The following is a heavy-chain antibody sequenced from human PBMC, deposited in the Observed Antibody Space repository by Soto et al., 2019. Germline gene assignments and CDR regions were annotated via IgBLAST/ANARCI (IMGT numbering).Heavy chain of an antibody. CDR1: GASISSTSSGDW. V-gene: IGHV4-4*01. CDR3: ASMVGATLVDY. J-gene: IGHJ4*02. D-gene: IGHD1-26*01. Sequence: QVQLQESGPGLVKPSGTLSLTCTVSGASISSTSSGDWWSWVRQPPGKGLEWIGEIHHSGSTNYNPYLKSRVTMSVDKSKNQFSLRLTSVTAADTAVYWCASMVGATLVDYWGQGTLVTVSS. CDR2: IHHSGST.